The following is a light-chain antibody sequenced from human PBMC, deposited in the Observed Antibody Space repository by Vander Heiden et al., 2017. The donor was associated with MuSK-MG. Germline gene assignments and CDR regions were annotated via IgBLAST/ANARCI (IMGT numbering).Light chain of an antibody. J-gene: IGLJ2*01. CDR2: GNS. Sequence: QSVLTQPPSVSAAPGQRVTIYCTGSSSNIGAGYDVHWYQQLPGTAPKLLIYGNSNRPSGVPDRFSGSKSGTSASLAITGLQAEDEADYYCQSYDSSLSGSVVFGGGTKLTVL. CDR3: QSYDSSLSGSVV. CDR1: SSNIGAGYD. V-gene: IGLV1-40*01.